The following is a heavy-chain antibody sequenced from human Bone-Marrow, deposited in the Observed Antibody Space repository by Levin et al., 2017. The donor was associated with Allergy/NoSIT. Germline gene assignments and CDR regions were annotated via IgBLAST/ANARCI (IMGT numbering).Heavy chain of an antibody. D-gene: IGHD3-3*01. CDR1: GFSISDYY. CDR2: MSNTGSTI. V-gene: IGHV3-11*01. CDR3: ARDRYALFGVVVQGGDL. Sequence: PGGSLRLSCVASGFSISDYYMSWIRQTPGKGLEWVSYMSNTGSTIYYADSVKGRFTISRDNVKNSLFLQMDSLRDDDTAMYYCARDRYALFGVVVQGGDLWGQGTQVTV. J-gene: IGHJ5*02.